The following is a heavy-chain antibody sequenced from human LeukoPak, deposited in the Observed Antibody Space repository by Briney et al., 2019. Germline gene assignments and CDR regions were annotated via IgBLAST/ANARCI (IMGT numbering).Heavy chain of an antibody. CDR1: GFTFDSYA. V-gene: IGHV3-23*01. D-gene: IGHD2-8*01. J-gene: IGHJ4*02. Sequence: SGGSLRLSCAASGFTFDSYAMSWVRQAPGKGLEWVSTISCSGGSTYYADSVKGRFTISRDNSKNTVYLQMNSLRAEDTAVYYVAKDRSCLNDECHGDFDYWGQGTLVTVSS. CDR3: AKDRSCLNDECHGDFDY. CDR2: ISCSGGST.